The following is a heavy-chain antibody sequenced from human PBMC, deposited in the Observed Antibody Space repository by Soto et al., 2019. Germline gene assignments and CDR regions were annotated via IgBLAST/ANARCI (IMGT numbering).Heavy chain of an antibody. J-gene: IGHJ6*02. CDR2: TYYRSKWYN. V-gene: IGHV6-1*01. D-gene: IGHD5-18*01. Sequence: SQTLSLTCAISGDSVSSNSAAWNWIRQSPSRGLEWLGRTYYRSKWYNYYAVSVKSRITINPDTSKNQFSLQLNSVTPEDTAVYYCARDRLGKIYRYGEYYYYGMDVRGPGTTVTGSS. CDR1: GDSVSSNSAA. CDR3: ARDRLGKIYRYGEYYYYGMDV.